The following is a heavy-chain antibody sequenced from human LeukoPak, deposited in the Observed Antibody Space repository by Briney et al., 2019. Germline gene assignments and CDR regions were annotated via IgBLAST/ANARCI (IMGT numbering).Heavy chain of an antibody. CDR3: ARGTRFDY. CDR2: IYYSGST. CDR1: GGSISSYY. D-gene: IGHD3-10*01. J-gene: IGHJ4*02. Sequence: SETLSLTCTVSGGSISSYYWSWIRQPPGKGLEWIGYIYYSGSTNYNPSLKSRVTISVDTSKNQFSLKLSSVTAADTAVYYCARGTRFDYWGQGTLVTVSS. V-gene: IGHV4-59*01.